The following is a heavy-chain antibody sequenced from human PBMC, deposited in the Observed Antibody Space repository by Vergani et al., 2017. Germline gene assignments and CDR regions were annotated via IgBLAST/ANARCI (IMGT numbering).Heavy chain of an antibody. Sequence: EVPLVESGGGIVQPGGSLRLSCVASGFSFRNAWMNWVRRTPGKGLEWVGRIKSTFDRGTTDYAAAVKGRFIISRDDSKKTLFLQMNGLKTEDIGVYYCTTDPRYCGDGSCYWLRDHHYYGMDVWGQGTTVTVSS. CDR2: IKSTFDRGTT. D-gene: IGHD2-21*01. CDR3: TTDPRYCGDGSCYWLRDHHYYGMDV. V-gene: IGHV3-15*07. CDR1: GFSFRNAW. J-gene: IGHJ6*02.